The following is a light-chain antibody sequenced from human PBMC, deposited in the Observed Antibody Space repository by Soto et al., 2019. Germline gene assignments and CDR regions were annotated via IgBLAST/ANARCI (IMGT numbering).Light chain of an antibody. V-gene: IGKV1-33*01. CDR3: QQYDNRPLT. Sequence: DIQMTQSPSSLSASVGDRVTITCQASQDTSNYLNWYQQKPGKAPKLLIYDASNLETGVPARFSRSRSGTDFTVTISSLQPVDIATYYCQQYDNRPLTFGGGTKVEI. J-gene: IGKJ4*02. CDR1: QDTSNY. CDR2: DAS.